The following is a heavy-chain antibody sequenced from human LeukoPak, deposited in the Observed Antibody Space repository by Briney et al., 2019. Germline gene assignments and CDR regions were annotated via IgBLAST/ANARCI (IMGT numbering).Heavy chain of an antibody. V-gene: IGHV3-15*01. CDR3: SGHMTSADY. CDR1: GFTFSDAW. J-gene: IGHJ4*02. Sequence: GGSLRLSCAASGFTFSDAWMSWVRQAPGKGLEWVARVKSKVDGGTTDYAEPVNGRFTIARDDSENKLFLQMNGLKTEDTGVYYCSGHMTSADYWGQGTLVTVSS. D-gene: IGHD2-2*01. CDR2: VKSKVDGGTT.